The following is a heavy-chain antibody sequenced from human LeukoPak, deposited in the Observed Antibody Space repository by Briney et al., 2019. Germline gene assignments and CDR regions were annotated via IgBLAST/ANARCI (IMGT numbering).Heavy chain of an antibody. CDR3: ARGGGITMVRGVINIRQLGY. V-gene: IGHV3-74*01. J-gene: IGHJ4*02. Sequence: GGSLRLSCAASGFTFKDSWMYWVRQAPGQGLLWVSRINGGGSDVSYVDSVKGRFTIFRENAKNSLYLQMNSLRAEDTAVYYCARGGGITMVRGVINIRQLGYWGQGTLVTVSS. CDR1: GFTFKDSW. D-gene: IGHD3-10*01. CDR2: INGGGSDV.